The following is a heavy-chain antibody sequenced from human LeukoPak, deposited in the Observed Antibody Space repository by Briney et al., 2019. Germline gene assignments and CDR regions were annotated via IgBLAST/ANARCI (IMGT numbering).Heavy chain of an antibody. CDR1: GGSISSGGYY. V-gene: IGHV4-31*03. Sequence: SETLSLTCTVSGGSISSGGYYWSWIRQHPGKGLEWIGYIYYSGSTYYNPSLKSRVTISVDTSKNQFSLKLSSVTAADTAVYYCARTPDTAMVPFDYWGQGTLVTVSS. CDR2: IYYSGST. J-gene: IGHJ4*02. CDR3: ARTPDTAMVPFDY. D-gene: IGHD5-18*01.